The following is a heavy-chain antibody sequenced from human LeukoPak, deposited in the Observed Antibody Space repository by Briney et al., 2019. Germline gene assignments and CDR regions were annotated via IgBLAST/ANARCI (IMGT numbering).Heavy chain of an antibody. V-gene: IGHV3-9*01. Sequence: GGSLRLSCAASGFTFDDYAMHWVRQAPGKGLEWVSGISWNSGSIGYADSVKGRFTISRDNAKNSLYLQMNSLRAEDTALYYCAKDPDGSGGYWGQGTLVTVSS. J-gene: IGHJ4*02. D-gene: IGHD3-10*01. CDR3: AKDPDGSGGY. CDR2: ISWNSGSI. CDR1: GFTFDDYA.